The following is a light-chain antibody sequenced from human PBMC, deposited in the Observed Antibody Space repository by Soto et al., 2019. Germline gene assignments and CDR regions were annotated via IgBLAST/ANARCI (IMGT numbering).Light chain of an antibody. J-gene: IGKJ1*01. Sequence: EIVLTQSPGTLSLSPGERATLSCRASQPVSSNYLAWYQHKPGQAPRLLIYGASSRATGIPDRFSGSGSGTDFTLTTSRLEPEDFAVYYCQQYGTSLRTFGQGTKVDIK. CDR3: QQYGTSLRT. V-gene: IGKV3-20*01. CDR1: QPVSSNY. CDR2: GAS.